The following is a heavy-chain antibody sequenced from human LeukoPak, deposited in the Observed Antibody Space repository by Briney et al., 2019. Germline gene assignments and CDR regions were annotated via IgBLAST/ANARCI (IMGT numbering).Heavy chain of an antibody. CDR3: ARVKAKRISMVRGVMDHFDY. CDR2: IYYSGST. J-gene: IGHJ4*02. D-gene: IGHD3-10*01. Sequence: TSETLTLSCTVSGGSISSYYWSWIRQPPGKGLEWIGYIYYSGSTNYNPSLKSRVTISVDTSKNQFSLKLSSVTAADTAVYYCARVKAKRISMVRGVMDHFDYWGQGTLVTVSS. CDR1: GGSISSYY. V-gene: IGHV4-59*01.